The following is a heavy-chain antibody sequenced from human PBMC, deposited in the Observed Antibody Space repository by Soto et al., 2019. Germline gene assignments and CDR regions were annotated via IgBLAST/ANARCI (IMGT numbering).Heavy chain of an antibody. CDR1: GGSISSGDYY. CDR3: ARGPHVLRFLEWLLNWFDP. CDR2: IYYSGST. V-gene: IGHV4-30-4*01. Sequence: SETLSLTCTVSGGSISSGDYYWSWIHQPPGKGLEWIGYIYYSGSTYYNPSLKSRVTISVDTSKNQFSLKLSSVTAADTAVYYCARGPHVLRFLEWLLNWFDPWGQGTLVTVSS. D-gene: IGHD3-3*01. J-gene: IGHJ5*02.